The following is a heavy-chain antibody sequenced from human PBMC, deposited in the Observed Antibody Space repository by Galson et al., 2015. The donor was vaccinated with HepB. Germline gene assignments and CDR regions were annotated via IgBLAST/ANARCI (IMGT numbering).Heavy chain of an antibody. D-gene: IGHD2-2*01. CDR2: ISPDGSQK. CDR1: EFTFSANW. V-gene: IGHV3-7*03. Sequence: SLRLSCAGSEFTFSANWVSWVRQPPGKGLDWVANISPDGSQKNYVESVKGRFTASRDNAKNSVYLQMSSLRTEDTAVYFCARGRPGLAVWGQGTTVTVSS. CDR3: ARGRPGLAV. J-gene: IGHJ6*02.